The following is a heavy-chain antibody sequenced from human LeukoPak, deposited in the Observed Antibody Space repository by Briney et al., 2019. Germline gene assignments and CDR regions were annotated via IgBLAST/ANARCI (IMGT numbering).Heavy chain of an antibody. CDR3: ATSGGDDYYYYMDV. CDR2: FDPEDGET. J-gene: IGHJ6*03. Sequence: ASVKVSCKVSGYTLTELSMHWVRQAPGKGLEWMGGFDPEDGETIYAQKFQGRVTMTEDTSIDTAYMELSSLRSEDTAVYYCATSGGDDYYYYMDVWGKGTTVTVSS. D-gene: IGHD2-21*02. V-gene: IGHV1-24*01. CDR1: GYTLTELS.